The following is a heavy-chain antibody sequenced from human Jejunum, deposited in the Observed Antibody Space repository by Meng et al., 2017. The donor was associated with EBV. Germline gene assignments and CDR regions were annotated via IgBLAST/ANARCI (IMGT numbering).Heavy chain of an antibody. CDR1: CCSGTSSGYY. CDR2: IYNSKST. Sequence: LPEAGPGRVVPSETLSLTCTVFCCSGTSSGYYWSCSRQPPEKRLEWIMYIYNSKSTNYYSPLMSRVIITSVTSKNQFSLRLRSVDAADTAVDYYAREQTGSYFAYWGQGTLVTVSS. D-gene: IGHD1-1*01. CDR3: AREQTGSYFAY. V-gene: IGHV4-61*08. J-gene: IGHJ4*02.